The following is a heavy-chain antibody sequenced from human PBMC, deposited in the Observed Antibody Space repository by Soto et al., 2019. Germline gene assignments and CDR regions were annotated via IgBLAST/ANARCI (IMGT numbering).Heavy chain of an antibody. CDR1: GFTFSSYW. Sequence: GWSLRLSCAASGFTFSSYWMHWVRQAPGEGLVWVSRIKGDGSETNYADSVKGRFTISRDNAKNTLYLQLNSLRAEDTAVYYCLRGNSGYGNFDYWGQGTRVTASS. V-gene: IGHV3-74*01. D-gene: IGHD5-12*01. CDR2: IKGDGSET. J-gene: IGHJ4*02. CDR3: LRGNSGYGNFDY.